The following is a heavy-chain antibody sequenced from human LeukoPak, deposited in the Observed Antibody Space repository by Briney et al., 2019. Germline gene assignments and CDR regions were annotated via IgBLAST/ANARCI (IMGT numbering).Heavy chain of an antibody. CDR1: GGSISSGGYY. J-gene: IGHJ4*02. D-gene: IGHD3-9*01. Sequence: PSHTLSLTCTLSGGSISSGGYYSSWIRQHPGNGLEWIGYIYYSGSTYYNPSLKSRVTISVDTSKNQFSLKLSSVTAADTAVYYCARGGAGYSSGFDYWGQGTLVTVSS. CDR3: ARGGAGYSSGFDY. V-gene: IGHV4-31*03. CDR2: IYYSGST.